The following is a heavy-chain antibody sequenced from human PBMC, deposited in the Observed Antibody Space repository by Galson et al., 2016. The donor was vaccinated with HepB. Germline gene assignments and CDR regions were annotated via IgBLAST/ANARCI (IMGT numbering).Heavy chain of an antibody. CDR1: GFTFITYD. CDR3: ARDLFPFTTYLSYFDY. D-gene: IGHD3-22*01. Sequence: SLRLSCAASGFTFITYDMHWVRQAPGKGLEWVAVIWSDGNNKYYADSVKGRFTISRDNSKNTLYLQMNSLRAEDTAVYYCARDLFPFTTYLSYFDYWGQGTLVTVSS. CDR2: IWSDGNNK. V-gene: IGHV3-33*01. J-gene: IGHJ4*02.